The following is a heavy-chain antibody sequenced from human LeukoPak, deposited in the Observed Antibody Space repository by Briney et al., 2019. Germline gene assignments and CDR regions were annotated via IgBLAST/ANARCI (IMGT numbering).Heavy chain of an antibody. CDR1: GFTFSSYG. D-gene: IGHD1-14*01. CDR3: AKTGFQWGEYFYYMDV. J-gene: IGHJ6*03. Sequence: GGSLRLSCAASGFTFSSYGMHWVRQAPGKGLEWVAFIWYDGSDKYYADSVKGRFTISRDNSKNTLYFQMNSLIYEDTAVYYCAKTGFQWGEYFYYMDVWGKGTTVTVSS. CDR2: IWYDGSDK. V-gene: IGHV3-30*02.